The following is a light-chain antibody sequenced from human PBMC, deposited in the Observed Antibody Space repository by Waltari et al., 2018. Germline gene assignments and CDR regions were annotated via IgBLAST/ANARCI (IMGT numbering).Light chain of an antibody. V-gene: IGLV2-14*01. CDR3: SSYTSSSTWV. CDR1: SSDVGGYNY. Sequence: QSALTQPASVSGSPGQSLTISCTGTSSDVGGYNYVSWYQQHPGKAPKHMIYDVSKRPSGVSNRFSGSKSGNTASLTISGLQAEDEADYYCSSYTSSSTWVFGGGTKLTVL. CDR2: DVS. J-gene: IGLJ3*02.